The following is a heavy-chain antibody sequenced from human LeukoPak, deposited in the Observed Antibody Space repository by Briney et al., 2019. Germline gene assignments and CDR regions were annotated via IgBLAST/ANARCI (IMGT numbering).Heavy chain of an antibody. J-gene: IGHJ4*02. V-gene: IGHV4-59*04. CDR3: AKSGGYGLIDY. Sequence: PSETLSLTCAVYGGSFSGYYWSWIRNPPGKGLEWIGSIYSSGSTYYNASLQSRVTMSIETSKNQISLRLNSVTAADTAIYYCAKSGGYGLIDYWGQGTLVTVSS. D-gene: IGHD1-26*01. CDR1: GGSFSGYY. CDR2: IYSSGST.